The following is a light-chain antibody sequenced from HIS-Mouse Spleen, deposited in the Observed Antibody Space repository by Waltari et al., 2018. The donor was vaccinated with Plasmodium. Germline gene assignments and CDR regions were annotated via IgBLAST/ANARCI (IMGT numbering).Light chain of an antibody. CDR1: ALPKKY. J-gene: IGLJ3*02. V-gene: IGLV3-10*01. Sequence: SYELTQPPSVSVSPGQTARLTYSGDALPKKYAYWYQQKSGQAPALVIYEDSKRPSGIPERFSGSSSGTMATLTISGAQVEDEADYYCYSTDSSGNHRVFGGGTKLTVL. CDR3: YSTDSSGNHRV. CDR2: EDS.